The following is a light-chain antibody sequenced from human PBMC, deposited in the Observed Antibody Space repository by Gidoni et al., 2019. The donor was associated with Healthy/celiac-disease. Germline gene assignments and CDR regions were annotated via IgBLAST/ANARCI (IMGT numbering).Light chain of an antibody. V-gene: IGLV1-40*01. Sequence: QSVLTQPPSVSGAPGQRVTISCTGSSSNIGAGYDVHWYQQRPGTAPKLLIYGNSNRPSGVPDRCSGSKSGTSASLAITGLQAEDEADYYCQSYDSSLSGSGVFGTGTKVTVL. CDR3: QSYDSSLSGSGV. J-gene: IGLJ1*01. CDR2: GNS. CDR1: SSNIGAGYD.